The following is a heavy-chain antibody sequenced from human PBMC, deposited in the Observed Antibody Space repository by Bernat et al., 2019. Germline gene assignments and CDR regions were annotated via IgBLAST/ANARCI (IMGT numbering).Heavy chain of an antibody. CDR3: ARGRVVAIVWVGWYFDL. V-gene: IGHV3-53*05. J-gene: IGHJ2*01. CDR2: IYSGGST. CDR1: GFTVSSNY. Sequence: EVQLVETGGGLIQPGGSLRLSCAASGFTVSSNYMSWVRQAPGKGLEWVSVIYSGGSTYYADSVKGRFTISRDNSKNTLYLQMNSLRAEDTAVYYCARGRVVAIVWVGWYFDLGGRGTLVTGSS. D-gene: IGHD2-15*01.